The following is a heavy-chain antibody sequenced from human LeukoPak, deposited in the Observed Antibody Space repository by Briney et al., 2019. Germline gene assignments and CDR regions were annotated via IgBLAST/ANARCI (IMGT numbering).Heavy chain of an antibody. CDR2: IRSKAYGGTT. CDR1: GFTFGDYA. J-gene: IGHJ4*02. CDR3: TRDIVATFYFDY. V-gene: IGHV3-49*03. Sequence: PGGSLRLSCTASGFTFGDYAMSWFRQAPGKGLEWVGFIRSKAYGGTTEYAASVKGRFTISRDDSKSIAHLQMNSLKTEDTAMYYCTRDIVATFYFDYWGQGTLVTVSS. D-gene: IGHD5-12*01.